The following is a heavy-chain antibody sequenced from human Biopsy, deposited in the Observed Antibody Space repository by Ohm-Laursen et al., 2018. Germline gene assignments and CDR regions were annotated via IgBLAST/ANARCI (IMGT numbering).Heavy chain of an antibody. CDR3: ARDYQPTIITIHYYYYGMDV. V-gene: IGHV1-18*01. D-gene: IGHD2-2*01. CDR2: INPYNGDT. CDR1: GYTFINYG. Sequence: ASVKVSCKASGYTFINYGFTWVRQAPGQGLEWMGWINPYNGDTNYAQKLQGRVTMTTDTSTSTAYMELRSLRSDDTAVYYCARDYQPTIITIHYYYYGMDVWGQGTTVTVSS. J-gene: IGHJ6*02.